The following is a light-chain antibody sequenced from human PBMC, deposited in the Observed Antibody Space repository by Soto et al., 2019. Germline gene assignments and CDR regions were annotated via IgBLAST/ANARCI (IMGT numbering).Light chain of an antibody. CDR1: SSDVGAYNY. CDR3: SSYTSSSTLV. J-gene: IGLJ1*01. CDR2: EVS. Sequence: QSALTQPASVSGSPGQSITISCIGTSSDVGAYNYVSWYQQHPGKAPKLMVYEVSNRPSGVSNRFSGSKSGNTASLTISGLQAEDEADYYCSSYTSSSTLVFGTGTKVTVL. V-gene: IGLV2-14*01.